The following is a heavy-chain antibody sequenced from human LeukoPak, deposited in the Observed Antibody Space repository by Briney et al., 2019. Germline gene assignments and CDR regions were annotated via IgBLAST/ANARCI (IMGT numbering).Heavy chain of an antibody. CDR3: ARTPLSDYYDSSAEDY. V-gene: IGHV3-21*01. CDR2: ISSSSSYI. Sequence: GGSLRLSCAASGFTFSSYNINWVRQAPGKGLEWVSSISSSSSYIYYADSVRGRFTISRDNAKTSLSLQMNSLRAEDTAVYYCARTPLSDYYDSSAEDYWGQGTLVTVSS. CDR1: GFTFSSYN. D-gene: IGHD3-22*01. J-gene: IGHJ4*02.